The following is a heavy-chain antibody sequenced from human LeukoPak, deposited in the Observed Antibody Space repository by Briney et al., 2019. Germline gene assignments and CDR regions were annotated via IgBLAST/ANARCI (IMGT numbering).Heavy chain of an antibody. CDR2: IIPIFGTA. D-gene: IGHD4-11*01. CDR3: ARVSPTTVKRGLDP. V-gene: IGHV1-69*05. CDR1: GGTFSSYA. J-gene: IGHJ5*02. Sequence: ASVKVSCKASGGTFSSYAISWVRQAPGQGLEWMGGIIPIFGTANYAQKLQGRVTMTTDTSTSTAYMELRSLRSDDTAVYYCARVSPTTVKRGLDPWGQGTLVTVSS.